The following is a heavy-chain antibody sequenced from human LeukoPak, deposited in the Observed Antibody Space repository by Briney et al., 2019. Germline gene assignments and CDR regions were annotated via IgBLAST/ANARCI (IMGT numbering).Heavy chain of an antibody. J-gene: IGHJ5*02. Sequence: GASVKVSCKDSGGNCSSYSINWVRQAPRQGLEWMGGIIHLFNTPNYAQKFQGRVSITADTATNTTYLVLSSLTSQDTAVYYCTRAGIPGYCGAATCSNWLDPWGQGTLVTVSS. CDR3: TRAGIPGYCGAATCSNWLDP. CDR1: GGNCSSYS. CDR2: IIHLFNTP. V-gene: IGHV1-69*06. D-gene: IGHD2-15*01.